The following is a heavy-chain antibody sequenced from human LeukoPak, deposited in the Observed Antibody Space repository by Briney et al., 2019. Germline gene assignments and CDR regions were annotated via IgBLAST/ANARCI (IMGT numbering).Heavy chain of an antibody. CDR1: GGSISSGDYY. CDR3: ARVGGYDNFDY. Sequence: SETLSLTCTVSGGSISSGDYYWSWIRQPPGKGLEWIGYIYYSGSTYYNPSLKSRVTISVDTSRNQFSLKLSSVTAADTAVYYCARVGGYDNFDYWGQGTLVTVSS. V-gene: IGHV4-30-4*01. CDR2: IYYSGST. D-gene: IGHD5-12*01. J-gene: IGHJ4*02.